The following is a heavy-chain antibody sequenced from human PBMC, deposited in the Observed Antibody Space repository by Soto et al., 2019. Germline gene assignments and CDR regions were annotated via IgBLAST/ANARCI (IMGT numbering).Heavy chain of an antibody. Sequence: GGSLRLSCAASGFPFSSYWMHWVRHAPGKGLVWVSRINSDGSSTTYADSVKGRLTISRDNAKNSLYLQMNSLRAEDTAVYYCARDLGYYDSSGRRSAFDIWGQGTMVTVSS. CDR2: INSDGSST. CDR3: ARDLGYYDSSGRRSAFDI. V-gene: IGHV3-74*01. CDR1: GFPFSSYW. J-gene: IGHJ3*02. D-gene: IGHD3-22*01.